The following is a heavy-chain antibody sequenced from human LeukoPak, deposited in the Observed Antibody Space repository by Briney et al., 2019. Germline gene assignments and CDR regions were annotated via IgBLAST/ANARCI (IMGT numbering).Heavy chain of an antibody. CDR1: GGTFSSYA. CDR2: IIPIFGTA. Sequence: GTSVKVSCKASGGTFSSYAISWVRQAPGQGLEWMGGIIPIFGTANYAQKFQGRVTITTDESTSTAYMELSSLRSEDTAVYYCARSSSGWEDWYFDLWGRGTLVTVSS. V-gene: IGHV1-69*05. CDR3: ARSSSGWEDWYFDL. J-gene: IGHJ2*01. D-gene: IGHD3-22*01.